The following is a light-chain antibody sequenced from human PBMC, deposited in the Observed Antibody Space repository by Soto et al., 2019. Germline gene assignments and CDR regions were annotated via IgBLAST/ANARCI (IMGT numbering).Light chain of an antibody. V-gene: IGKV1-39*01. CDR2: AAS. CDR3: QQSYTTPLT. Sequence: DIQMTQSPSSLSASVGDRVTITCRASQSISSYLNWYQQKPGKAPKLLIYAASSLQSGVPSRFSGSGSGSDFNLTIRSLQPEDFATYYCQQSYTTPLTFGGGTKVDIK. J-gene: IGKJ4*01. CDR1: QSISSY.